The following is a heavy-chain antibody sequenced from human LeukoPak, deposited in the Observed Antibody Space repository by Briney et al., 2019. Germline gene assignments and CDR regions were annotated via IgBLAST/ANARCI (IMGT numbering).Heavy chain of an antibody. CDR2: FDPEDGET. Sequence: ASVKVSCKVSGYTLTELSMHWVRQAPGKGLEWMGGFDPEDGETIYAQKFQGRVTMTEDTSTDTVYMELSSLRSEDTAVYYCARDPSAYDLAASGYYYYYMDVWGKGTTVTVSS. D-gene: IGHD3-3*01. CDR1: GYTLTELS. J-gene: IGHJ6*03. CDR3: ARDPSAYDLAASGYYYYYMDV. V-gene: IGHV1-24*01.